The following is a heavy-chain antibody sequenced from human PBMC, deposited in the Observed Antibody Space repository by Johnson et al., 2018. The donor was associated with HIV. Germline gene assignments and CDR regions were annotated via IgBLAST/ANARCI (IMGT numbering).Heavy chain of an antibody. CDR2: ISYDGSNK. CDR3: AKGACTGGVGRYLRGAFDS. D-gene: IGHD2-8*02. V-gene: IGHV3-30*18. CDR1: GFTFSSSG. J-gene: IGHJ3*02. Sequence: QVQLVESGGGVVQPGRSLRLSCAASGFTFSSSGMHWVRQAPGKGLEWVAVISYDGSNKHYADSVKGRFTISRDNSKNTLYLQMNSLRAEDTAVFYCAKGACTGGVGRYLRGAFDSGGQGTMVTVSS.